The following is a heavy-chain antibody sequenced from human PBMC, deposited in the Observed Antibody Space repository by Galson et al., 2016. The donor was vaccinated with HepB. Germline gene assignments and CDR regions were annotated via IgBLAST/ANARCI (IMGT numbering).Heavy chain of an antibody. Sequence: SETLSLTCAVSGASINSSNWWTWVRQAPGKGLEWIGEIYHTGTSNNNPFLNSRFTLSIDTSRNEFSLHLKSVNAADTAVYYCARAAVIPGARMFFYRWGQGTLVTVSS. V-gene: IGHV4-4*02. D-gene: IGHD2-2*01. J-gene: IGHJ5*02. CDR2: IYHTGTS. CDR1: GASINSSNW. CDR3: ARAAVIPGARMFFYR.